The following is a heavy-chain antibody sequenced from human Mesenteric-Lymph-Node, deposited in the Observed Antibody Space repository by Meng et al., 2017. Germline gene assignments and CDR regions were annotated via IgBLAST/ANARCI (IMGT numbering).Heavy chain of an antibody. CDR2: ISWDGGNT. V-gene: IGHV3-43*01. CDR3: VKEMGVFRYSSGRYDY. J-gene: IGHJ4*02. Sequence: GGSLRLSCAASGFTFNDYTMHWVRQIPGKSLEWVSLISWDGGNTYYADSVRGRFTISRDNSKNSLYLQINSLRIEDTALYYCVKEMGVFRYSSGRYDYWGQGTLVTVSS. CDR1: GFTFNDYT. D-gene: IGHD6-19*01.